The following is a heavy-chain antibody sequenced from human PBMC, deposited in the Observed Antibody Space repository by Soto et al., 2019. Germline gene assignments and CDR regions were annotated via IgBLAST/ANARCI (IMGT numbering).Heavy chain of an antibody. Sequence: QITLKESGPTLVKPTQTLTLTCTFSGFSLSTRGVGVGWFRQPPGRALEWLALIYWDDDKRYSPSLQNRLTTTRDTSKTQVVLTMTNIDPVDTATYYCAHRPYGYKYDFDYWGQGTLVTVSS. V-gene: IGHV2-5*02. CDR1: GFSLSTRGVG. CDR2: IYWDDDK. J-gene: IGHJ4*02. D-gene: IGHD5-18*01. CDR3: AHRPYGYKYDFDY.